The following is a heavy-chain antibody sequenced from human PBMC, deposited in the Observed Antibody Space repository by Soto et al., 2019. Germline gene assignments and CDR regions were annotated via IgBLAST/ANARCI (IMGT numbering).Heavy chain of an antibody. Sequence: EVNLLESGGGVVQPGESLRISCVGSGFTFKNYAMTWVRQAPGKGLEWVSGTTGSGANKHYADSVRGRFTISRDNSKKTLYLEMRSLRVEATAVYYCAKDGDFGEDGPAEYFEHWGQGILVTVSS. J-gene: IGHJ1*01. V-gene: IGHV3-23*01. CDR1: GFTFKNYA. CDR3: AKDGDFGEDGPAEYFEH. CDR2: TTGSGANK. D-gene: IGHD4-17*01.